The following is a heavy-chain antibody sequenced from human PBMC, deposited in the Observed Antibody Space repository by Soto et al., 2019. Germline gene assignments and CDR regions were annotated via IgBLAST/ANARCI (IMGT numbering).Heavy chain of an antibody. D-gene: IGHD6-19*01. CDR3: ARGDLGAVAGYFEY. CDR1: GFTFDDYS. CDR2: ISWHSGSI. V-gene: IGHV3-9*01. J-gene: IGHJ4*02. Sequence: EVQLVESGGGLVQPGGSLRLSCAASGFTFDDYSMHWVRQAPGRGLELVSGISWHSGSIDYADSVKGRFTISRDNAKNFLYLEMNSLRPEDTALYYCARGDLGAVAGYFEYWGQGTLVTVSS.